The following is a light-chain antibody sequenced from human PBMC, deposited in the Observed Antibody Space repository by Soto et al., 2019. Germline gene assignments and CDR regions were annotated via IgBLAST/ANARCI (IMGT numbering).Light chain of an antibody. CDR3: ETWDSNTIRV. J-gene: IGLJ3*02. V-gene: IGLV4-60*03. Sequence: QLVLTQSSSASASLGSSVKLTCTLSSGHSSYIIAWHQQQPGKAPRYLMKLEGSGSYNKGSGVPDRFSGSSSGADRYLTISNLQSEDEADYYCETWDSNTIRVFGGGTKLTVL. CDR2: LEGSGSY. CDR1: SGHSSYI.